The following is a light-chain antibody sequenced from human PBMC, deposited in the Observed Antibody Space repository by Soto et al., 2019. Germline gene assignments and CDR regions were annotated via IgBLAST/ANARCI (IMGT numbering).Light chain of an antibody. Sequence: EIGLTQSPATLSLSPEERATLSCRASQSVSSYLAWYQQKPGQAPRLLIYDASNRATGIPARFSGSGSGTDFTLTISSLEREDFEVYYWQHRSNRLTFGGGTKVDIK. CDR1: QSVSSY. CDR2: DAS. CDR3: QHRSNRLT. V-gene: IGKV3-11*01. J-gene: IGKJ4*01.